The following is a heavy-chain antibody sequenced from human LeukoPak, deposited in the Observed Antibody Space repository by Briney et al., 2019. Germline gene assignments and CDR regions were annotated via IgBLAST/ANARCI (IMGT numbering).Heavy chain of an antibody. CDR3: AKDHAVGGAFDI. CDR1: GFTFSSYG. CDR2: ISGSGGST. J-gene: IGHJ3*02. V-gene: IGHV3-23*01. Sequence: PGGSLRLSCAASGFTFSSYGMHWVRQAPGKGLEWVSAISGSGGSTYYADSVKGRFTISRDNSKNTLYLQMNSLRAEDTAVYYCAKDHAVGGAFDIWGQGTMVTVSS. D-gene: IGHD3-16*01.